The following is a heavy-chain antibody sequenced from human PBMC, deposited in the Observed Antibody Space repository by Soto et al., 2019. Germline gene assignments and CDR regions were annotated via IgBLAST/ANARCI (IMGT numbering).Heavy chain of an antibody. CDR2: NSAYNGNT. Sequence: QVQLVQSGAEVKKPGASVKVSCKASGYTLISYGISWVRQAPGQGREWMGWNSAYNGNTNYAQNLQGRVTMTTDTSTSTAYMELRSLRSDDTAVYYCARTYCSGGSCYSWGFDYWGQGSLVTVSS. CDR1: GYTLISYG. CDR3: ARTYCSGGSCYSWGFDY. D-gene: IGHD2-15*01. V-gene: IGHV1-18*01. J-gene: IGHJ4*02.